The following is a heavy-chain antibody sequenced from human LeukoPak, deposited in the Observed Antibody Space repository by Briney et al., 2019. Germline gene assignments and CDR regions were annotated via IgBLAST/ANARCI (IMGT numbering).Heavy chain of an antibody. J-gene: IGHJ4*02. CDR3: TTTGGRYSSLLY. CDR1: GFIFSNAW. Sequence: GGSLRLSCAASGFIFSNAWMNWVRQAPGKGLEWVGRITSEADGGTTDYAAPVKGRLTISRDDSKNTLYLQMNGLKMDDTAVYYCTTTGGRYSSLLYWGQGTLVTVSS. D-gene: IGHD6-19*01. CDR2: ITSEADGGTT. V-gene: IGHV3-15*01.